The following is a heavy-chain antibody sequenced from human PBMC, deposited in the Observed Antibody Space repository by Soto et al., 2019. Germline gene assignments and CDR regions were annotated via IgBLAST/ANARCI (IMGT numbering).Heavy chain of an antibody. J-gene: IGHJ4*02. CDR1: GFTFTRYS. CDR2: ISSTTNYI. Sequence: GGSLRLSCAASGFTFTRYSMNWVRQAPGKGLEWVSSISSTTNYIYYGDSMKGRFTISRDNAKNSLYLEMNSLRAEDTAVYYCARESEDLASNFDYWGQGTLVTVSS. CDR3: ARESEDLASNFDY. V-gene: IGHV3-21*06.